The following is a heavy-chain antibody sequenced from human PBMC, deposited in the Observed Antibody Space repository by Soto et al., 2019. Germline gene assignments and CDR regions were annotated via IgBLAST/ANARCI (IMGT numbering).Heavy chain of an antibody. V-gene: IGHV6-1*01. CDR1: VDSVSSKSAA. Sequence: SQTLSLTCAISVDSVSSKSAAWNWIRQSPSRGLEWLGRTYYRSKWYNNYAVSVKSRITVSPDTSKNQFSLQLTSVTPEDTAVYYCVRENTGDYYYGMDVWGQGTTVTVSS. J-gene: IGHJ6*02. CDR3: VRENTGDYYYGMDV. CDR2: TYYRSKWYN. D-gene: IGHD3-10*01.